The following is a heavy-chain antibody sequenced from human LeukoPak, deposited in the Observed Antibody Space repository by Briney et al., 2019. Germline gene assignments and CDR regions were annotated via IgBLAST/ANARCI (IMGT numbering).Heavy chain of an antibody. CDR3: ARLPEGIAVAGRRYMDV. CDR1: GYTFTGCY. Sequence: GASVKVSCKASGYTFTGCYMRWVRQAPGQGLEWMGRINPNSGGTNYAQKFQGRVTMTRDTSISTAYMELSRLRSDDTAVYYCARLPEGIAVAGRRYMDVWGKGTTVTVSS. CDR2: INPNSGGT. J-gene: IGHJ6*03. D-gene: IGHD6-19*01. V-gene: IGHV1-2*06.